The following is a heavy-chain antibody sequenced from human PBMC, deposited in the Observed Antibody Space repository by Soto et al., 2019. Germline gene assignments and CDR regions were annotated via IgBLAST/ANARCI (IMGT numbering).Heavy chain of an antibody. CDR2: IYWDDDK. V-gene: IGHV2-5*02. CDR1: GFSLSTSGVG. Sequence: SGPTLVNPTQTLTLTCTFSGFSLSTSGVGVGWIRQPPGKALEWLALIYWDDDKRYSPSLKSRLTITKDTSKNQVVLTMTNMDPVDTATYYCAQVYYYGSEPAGDYFDYWGQGTLVTVSS. J-gene: IGHJ4*02. D-gene: IGHD3-10*01. CDR3: AQVYYYGSEPAGDYFDY.